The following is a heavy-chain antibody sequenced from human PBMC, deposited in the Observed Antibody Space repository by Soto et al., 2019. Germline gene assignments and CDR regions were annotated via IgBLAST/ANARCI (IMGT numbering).Heavy chain of an antibody. V-gene: IGHV3-30*18. CDR3: AKVIRADSTSSNFYYYSGLDV. Sequence: QVQLVESGGGVVQPGRSLRLSCAASGFTFRTYGMHWVRQAPGKGLEWLAVISNNGINKYYEASVKGRFTISRDNSRDTLFLQMNSLRREDTAIYYCAKVIRADSTSSNFYYYSGLDVWGQGTTVTVSS. D-gene: IGHD6-6*01. CDR1: GFTFRTYG. CDR2: ISNNGINK. J-gene: IGHJ6*02.